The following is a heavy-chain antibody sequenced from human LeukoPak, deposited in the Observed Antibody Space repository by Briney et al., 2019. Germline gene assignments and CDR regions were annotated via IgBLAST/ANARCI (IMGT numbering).Heavy chain of an antibody. CDR1: GYTFTSYG. Sequence: ASVKVSCKASGYTFTSYGISWVRQAPGQGLEWMGWISAYNGNTNYAQKLQGRVTMTTDTSTSTAYVELRSLRSDDTAVYYCARVSSGSNGYYYYYGMDVWGQGTTVTVSS. CDR3: ARVSSGSNGYYYYYGMDV. J-gene: IGHJ6*02. V-gene: IGHV1-18*01. D-gene: IGHD6-19*01. CDR2: ISAYNGNT.